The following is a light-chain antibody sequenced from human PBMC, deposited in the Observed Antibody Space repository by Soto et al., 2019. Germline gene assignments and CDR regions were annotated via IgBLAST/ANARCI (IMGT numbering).Light chain of an antibody. Sequence: DIQMTQSPSSLSAPVGDRVTITCRASQGIRNYLAWYQQKPGKVPKLLIYAASTLQSGVPSRFSGSGSGTDFSLTISSLQPEDVATYYCQKYNSAPLTFGGGTKVEIK. V-gene: IGKV1-27*01. CDR2: AAS. CDR3: QKYNSAPLT. CDR1: QGIRNY. J-gene: IGKJ4*01.